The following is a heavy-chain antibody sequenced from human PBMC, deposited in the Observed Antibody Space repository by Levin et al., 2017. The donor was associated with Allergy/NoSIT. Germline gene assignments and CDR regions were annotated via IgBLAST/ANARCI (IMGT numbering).Heavy chain of an antibody. V-gene: IGHV4-59*01. CDR2: IYYSGST. D-gene: IGHD3-9*01. CDR3: ARESLKRHYDILTGSMRDYYYYGMDV. J-gene: IGHJ6*02. CDR1: GGSISSYY. Sequence: PSETLSLTCTVSGGSISSYYWSWIRQPPGKGLEWIGYIYYSGSTNYNPSLKSRVTISVDTSKNQFSLKLSSVTAADTAVYYCARESLKRHYDILTGSMRDYYYYGMDVWGQGTTVTVSS.